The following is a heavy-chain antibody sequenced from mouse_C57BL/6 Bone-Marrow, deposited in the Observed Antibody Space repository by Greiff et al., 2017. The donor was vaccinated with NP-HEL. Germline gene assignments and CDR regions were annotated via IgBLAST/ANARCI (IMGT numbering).Heavy chain of an antibody. J-gene: IGHJ1*03. CDR1: GFTFTDYY. CDR2: IRNKANGYTT. V-gene: IGHV7-3*01. Sequence: EVQVVESGGGLVQPGGSLSLSCAASGFTFTDYYMSWVRQPPGKALEWLGFIRNKANGYTTEYSASVKGRFTISRDNSQSILYLQMNSLGAEDSATYYCARYMDVWGTGTTVTVSS. CDR3: ARYMDV.